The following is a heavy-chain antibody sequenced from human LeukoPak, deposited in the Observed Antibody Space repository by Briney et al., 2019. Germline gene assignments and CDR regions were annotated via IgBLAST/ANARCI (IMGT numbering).Heavy chain of an antibody. D-gene: IGHD3-9*01. CDR1: GGSFSGYY. V-gene: IGHV4-59*01. Sequence: SETLSLTCAVYGGSFSGYYWSWIRQPPGKGLEWIGYIFYSGSTNYNPSLRSRLTISVDTSKNQFSLKLSSVTAADTAIYYCARVAINGNYDLLTVWGQGTLVTVSS. CDR2: IFYSGST. CDR3: ARVAINGNYDLLTV. J-gene: IGHJ4*02.